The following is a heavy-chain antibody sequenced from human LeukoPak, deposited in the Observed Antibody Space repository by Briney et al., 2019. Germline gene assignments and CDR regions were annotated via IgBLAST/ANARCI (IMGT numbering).Heavy chain of an antibody. Sequence: GGSLRPSCAASGFTVSRNYMSWVRQAPGKGLEWVSGITVSGGTTYYTDSVKGRFTISRDNSKNTLYLQMNSLRAEDTAVYYCAKYLTARGPPYALDVWGQGTTVTVSS. CDR2: ITVSGGTT. D-gene: IGHD1-14*01. V-gene: IGHV3-23*01. CDR3: AKYLTARGPPYALDV. J-gene: IGHJ6*02. CDR1: GFTVSRNY.